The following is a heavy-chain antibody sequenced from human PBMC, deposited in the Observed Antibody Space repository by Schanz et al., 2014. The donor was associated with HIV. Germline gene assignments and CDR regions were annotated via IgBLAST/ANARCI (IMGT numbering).Heavy chain of an antibody. Sequence: QVQLMQSGAELKKPGASVRVSCKTSGYTFNDYYIHWVRQAPGQGLEWMGWMNPNSGNTGYAQKFQGRVTMTRNTSISTAYMELSSLRSEDTAVYYCAREVDIVVVPAAIVGWFDPWGQGTLVTVSS. CDR1: GYTFNDYY. CDR2: MNPNSGNT. CDR3: AREVDIVVVPAAIVGWFDP. J-gene: IGHJ5*02. V-gene: IGHV1-8*02. D-gene: IGHD2-2*03.